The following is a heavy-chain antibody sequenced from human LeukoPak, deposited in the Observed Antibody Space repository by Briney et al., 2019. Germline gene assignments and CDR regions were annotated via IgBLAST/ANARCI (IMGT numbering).Heavy chain of an antibody. J-gene: IGHJ4*02. V-gene: IGHV4-34*01. Sequence: SETLSLTCAVYGGSFSGYYWSWIRQPPGKGLEWIGEINHSGSTNYNPSLKSRVTISVDTSKNQFSLKLSSVAAADTAVYYCAREGLGYSSSYWGQGTLVTVSS. CDR1: GGSFSGYY. D-gene: IGHD6-6*01. CDR3: AREGLGYSSSY. CDR2: INHSGST.